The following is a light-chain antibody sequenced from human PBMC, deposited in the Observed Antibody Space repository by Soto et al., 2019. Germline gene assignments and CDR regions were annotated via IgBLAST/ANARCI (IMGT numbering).Light chain of an antibody. CDR2: DVS. Sequence: DSQMTQSPSPLSASVGDTVTVTCRASQSVSGWLAWYQQKPGKAPKLLIYDVSSLESGVPSRFSGSGSGTEFTLTISSLQPDDFATYYCQQYNSYPLTFGGGTKVDNK. V-gene: IGKV1-5*01. J-gene: IGKJ4*01. CDR1: QSVSGW. CDR3: QQYNSYPLT.